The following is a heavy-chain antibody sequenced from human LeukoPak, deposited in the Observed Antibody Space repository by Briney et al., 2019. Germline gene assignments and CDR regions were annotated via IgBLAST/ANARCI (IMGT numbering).Heavy chain of an antibody. J-gene: IGHJ4*02. Sequence: GGSLRLSCAASGFTFNNYWMSWVRQAPGKGLEWVANIKQDGSEKYYVDSVKGRFTISRDNAKNSLYLQMDSLRAEDTAVYYCAAKWNGYTGIYVFAQWGQGTLVTVSS. V-gene: IGHV3-7*01. D-gene: IGHD5-12*01. CDR3: AAKWNGYTGIYVFAQ. CDR2: IKQDGSEK. CDR1: GFTFNNYW.